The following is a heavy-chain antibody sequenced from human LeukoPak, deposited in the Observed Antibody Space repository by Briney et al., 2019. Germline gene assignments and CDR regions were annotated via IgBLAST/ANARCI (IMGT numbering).Heavy chain of an antibody. V-gene: IGHV4-39*01. CDR2: IYYSGSN. D-gene: IGHD3-22*01. J-gene: IGHJ4*02. CDR3: ARHSGGRYYYDSRGLDY. Sequence: SEILSLTCTVSGFSISSSSYYWGWLRQPPGKGLEWIGSIYYSGSNYYNPSLKSLITISVDTSNNQFSLKLSSVTAADTAVYYCARHSGGRYYYDSRGLDYWGQGTLVTVSS. CDR1: GFSISSSSYY.